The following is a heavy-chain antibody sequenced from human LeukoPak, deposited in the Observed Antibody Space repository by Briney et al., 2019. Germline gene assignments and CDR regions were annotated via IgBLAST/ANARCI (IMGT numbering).Heavy chain of an antibody. Sequence: GGSLRLSCAASGFTFSSYWMSWVRQAPGKGLEWVANIKQDGSEKYYVDSVKGRFTISRDNAKNSLYLQMNSLRAEDTAVYYCARGSYYDSSGYLKYFDYWGQGTLVTVSS. CDR2: IKQDGSEK. CDR1: GFTFSSYW. D-gene: IGHD3-22*01. CDR3: ARGSYYDSSGYLKYFDY. V-gene: IGHV3-7*01. J-gene: IGHJ4*01.